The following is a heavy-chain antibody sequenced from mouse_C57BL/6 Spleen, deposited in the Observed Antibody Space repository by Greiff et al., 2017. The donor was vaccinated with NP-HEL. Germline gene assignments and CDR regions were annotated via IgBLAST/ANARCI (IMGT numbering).Heavy chain of an antibody. J-gene: IGHJ4*01. CDR1: GFSLTSYG. D-gene: IGHD1-1*01. V-gene: IGHV2-5*01. Sequence: QVQLQQSGPGLVQPSQSLSIPCTVSGFSLTSYGVHWVRQSPGKGLEWLGVIWRGGSTDYNAAFLSRLSITKDNSKSQVFFKMNRLQADDTAIYYCAKNYYGSSYRAMDYWGQGTSVTVSS. CDR2: IWRGGST. CDR3: AKNYYGSSYRAMDY.